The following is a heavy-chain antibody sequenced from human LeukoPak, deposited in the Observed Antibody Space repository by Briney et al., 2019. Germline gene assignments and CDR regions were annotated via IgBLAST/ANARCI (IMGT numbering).Heavy chain of an antibody. CDR2: ISGSGDSR. Sequence: GGSLRLSCAASGLTFSSYAMSWVRQAPGKGLEWVSGISGSGDSRDYADSVKGRFTISRDNSKNTLYLQMNSLSAEDMAVYYCALEQLWFIYWGQGTLVTVSS. D-gene: IGHD1/OR15-1a*01. CDR3: ALEQLWFIY. CDR1: GLTFSSYA. V-gene: IGHV3-23*01. J-gene: IGHJ4*02.